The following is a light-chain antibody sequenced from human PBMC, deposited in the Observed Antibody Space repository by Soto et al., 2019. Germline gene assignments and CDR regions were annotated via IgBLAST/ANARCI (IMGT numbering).Light chain of an antibody. CDR2: GAS. V-gene: IGKV3-15*01. Sequence: EIGMTLSPGTLSVSPGEGATLSCRVSQSVGSNLAWYQQKPGQAPRLLIYGASTRATGIPVRFTGSGSGTEFTLTISILQSEDFAPYYCQHFSNVPPWTFGRGTKVDIK. CDR3: QHFSNVPPWT. CDR1: QSVGSN. J-gene: IGKJ1*01.